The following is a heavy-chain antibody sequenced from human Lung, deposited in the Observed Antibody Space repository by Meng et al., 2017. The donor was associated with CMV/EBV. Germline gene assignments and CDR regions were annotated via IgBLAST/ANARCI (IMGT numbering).Heavy chain of an antibody. CDR2: IPHRGSS. D-gene: IGHD3-10*01. CDR1: CAPHNNQYG. J-gene: IGHJ1*01. Sequence: QLQSRGSGHRPVTTSEAPYHTCEYSCAPHNNQYGWASVRQPPGKGLEWIGEIPHRGSSAYIPSLKSRISMSIDKSKNQFSLKLTSVTAADTAVYHCLRRSGGSVWGQGTLVTVSS. V-gene: IGHV4-4*02. CDR3: LRRSGGSV.